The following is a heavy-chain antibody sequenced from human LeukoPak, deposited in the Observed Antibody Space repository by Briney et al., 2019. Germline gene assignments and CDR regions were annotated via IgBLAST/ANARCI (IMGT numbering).Heavy chain of an antibody. CDR3: AKEGAFSYYYDSSGYYDY. CDR2: IIAGGDKT. D-gene: IGHD3-22*01. V-gene: IGHV3-23*01. CDR1: GFTFSSYD. Sequence: GGSLRLSCAASGFTFSSYDMAWVLQAPGKGLEWVSAIIAGGDKTEYADSVKGRFTISRDNSKNALYLQMNSLRAEDTAVYYCAKEGAFSYYYDSSGYYDYWGQGTLVTVSS. J-gene: IGHJ4*02.